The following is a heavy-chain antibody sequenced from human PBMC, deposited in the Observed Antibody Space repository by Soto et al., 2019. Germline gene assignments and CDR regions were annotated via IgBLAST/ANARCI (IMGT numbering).Heavy chain of an antibody. V-gene: IGHV1-2*02. CDR1: GYTFTGYY. D-gene: IGHD5-18*01. CDR3: AVGYSYGYICLDY. CDR2: INPNSGST. J-gene: IGHJ4*02. Sequence: ASVKVSCKASGYTFTGYYMHWVRQAPGQGLEWMGLINPNSGSTNYAQKFQGRVTMTRDTSTSTVYMELSRLRSDDTAVYYCAVGYSYGYICLDYWGQGTLVTVSS.